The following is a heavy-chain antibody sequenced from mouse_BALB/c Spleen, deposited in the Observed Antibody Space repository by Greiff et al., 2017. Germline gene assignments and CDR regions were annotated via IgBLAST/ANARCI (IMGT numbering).Heavy chain of an antibody. CDR3: ARNWLLSLDAMDY. J-gene: IGHJ4*01. CDR1: GFSLTSYG. V-gene: IGHV2-9*02. Sequence: VMLVESGPGLVAPSQSLSITCTVSGFSLTSYGVHWVRQPPGKGLEWLGVIWAGGSTNYNSALMSRLSISKDNSKSQVFLKMNSLQTDDTAMYYCARNWLLSLDAMDYWGQGTSVTVSA. CDR2: IWAGGST. D-gene: IGHD2-3*01.